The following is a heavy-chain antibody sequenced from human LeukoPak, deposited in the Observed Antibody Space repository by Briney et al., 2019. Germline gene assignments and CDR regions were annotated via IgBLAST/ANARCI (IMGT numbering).Heavy chain of an antibody. CDR3: ARGPLIAAAGTGGNDY. D-gene: IGHD6-13*01. Sequence: GGSLRLSCAASGFTFSSHWMSWVRQAPGKGLEWVANIKEDGSEKYYVDSVKGRFTISRDNAKNSLYLQMNSLRADDTAVYYCARGPLIAAAGTGGNDYWGQGTLVIVSS. J-gene: IGHJ4*02. CDR1: GFTFSSHW. V-gene: IGHV3-7*01. CDR2: IKEDGSEK.